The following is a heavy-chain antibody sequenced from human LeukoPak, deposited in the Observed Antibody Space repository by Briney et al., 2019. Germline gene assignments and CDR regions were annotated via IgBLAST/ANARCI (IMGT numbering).Heavy chain of an antibody. J-gene: IGHJ4*02. D-gene: IGHD6-19*01. CDR2: VKGDGSGT. CDR3: VRGNSGSRTTPFDY. Sequence: GGSLRLSCAASGFMFSSNWMSWVRQGPGKGLVWVSRVKGDGSGTSHADSVKGRFTISRDNAKNTLFLQMTSLRAEDTAVYYCVRGNSGSRTTPFDYWGQGTLVTVSS. V-gene: IGHV3-74*01. CDR1: GFMFSSNW.